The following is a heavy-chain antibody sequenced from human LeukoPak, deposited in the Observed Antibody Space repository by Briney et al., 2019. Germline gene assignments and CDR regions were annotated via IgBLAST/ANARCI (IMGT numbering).Heavy chain of an antibody. D-gene: IGHD2-2*01. CDR3: ARDEACSSTSCPSYYYYGMDV. CDR1: GYTFTSYG. Sequence: ASVKVSCKASGYTFTSYGISWVRQAPGQGLEWMGWISAYNGNTNYAQKLQGRVTMTTDTSTSTAYMELRSLRSDDTAVYYCARDEACSSTSCPSYYYYGMDVWGQGTTVTVSS. J-gene: IGHJ6*02. V-gene: IGHV1-18*01. CDR2: ISAYNGNT.